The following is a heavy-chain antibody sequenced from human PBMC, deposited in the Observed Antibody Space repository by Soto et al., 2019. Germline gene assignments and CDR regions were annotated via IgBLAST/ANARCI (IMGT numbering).Heavy chain of an antibody. CDR1: GFTFRSYS. V-gene: IGHV3-48*02. Sequence: QPGGSLRLSCAASGFTFRSYSMNWVRQAPGKGLEWVSYISISSRTIYYADSVKGRFTISRDDAKNSLYLQMNSLRDEDTSVYYCARDNGIAGSFDPWGQGTLVTVS. J-gene: IGHJ5*02. CDR3: ARDNGIAGSFDP. D-gene: IGHD6-13*01. CDR2: ISISSRTI.